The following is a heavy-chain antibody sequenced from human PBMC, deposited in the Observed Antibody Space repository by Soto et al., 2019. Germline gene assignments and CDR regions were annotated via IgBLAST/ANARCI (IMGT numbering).Heavy chain of an antibody. D-gene: IGHD6-13*01. V-gene: IGHV4-30-2*01. CDR3: ARVVGSSWYITNWYFDL. CDR2: IYHSGST. CDR1: GGSISSGGYS. J-gene: IGHJ2*01. Sequence: QLQLQESGSGLVKPSQTLSLTCAVSGGSISSGGYSWSWIRQPPGKGLEWIGYIYHSGSTYYNPXLKSRVTISVXXAXNXXSLKLSSVTAADTAVYYCARVVGSSWYITNWYFDLWGRGTLVTVSS.